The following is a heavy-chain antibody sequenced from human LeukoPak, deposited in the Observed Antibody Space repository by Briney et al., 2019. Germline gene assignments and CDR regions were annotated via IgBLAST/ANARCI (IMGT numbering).Heavy chain of an antibody. CDR3: ARGGGSENHYAPWYFDY. Sequence: GGSLRLSRAASGFTFSSYSMNWVRQAPGKGLEWVSSISSSSSYIYYADSVKGRFTISRDNAKNSLYLQMNNLRVEDTAVYYCARGGGSENHYAPWYFDYWGQGALVTVSS. V-gene: IGHV3-21*04. D-gene: IGHD3-10*01. CDR1: GFTFSSYS. J-gene: IGHJ4*02. CDR2: ISSSSSYI.